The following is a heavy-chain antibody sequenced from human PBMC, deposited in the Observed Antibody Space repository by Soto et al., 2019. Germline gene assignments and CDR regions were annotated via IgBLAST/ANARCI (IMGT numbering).Heavy chain of an antibody. CDR2: IIPIFGTA. D-gene: IGHD6-19*01. J-gene: IGHJ5*02. CDR3: AGVYMAVAARFWFDP. CDR1: GGTFSSYA. V-gene: IGHV1-69*13. Sequence: ASVKVSCKASGGTFSSYAISWVRQAPGQGLEWMGGIIPIFGTANYAQKFQGRVTITADESTSTAYMELSSLRSEDTAVYYCAGVYMAVAARFWFDPWGQGTLVTVSS.